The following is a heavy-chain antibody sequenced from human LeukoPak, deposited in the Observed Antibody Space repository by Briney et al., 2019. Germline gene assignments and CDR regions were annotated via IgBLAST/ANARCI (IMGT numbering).Heavy chain of an antibody. J-gene: IGHJ6*02. CDR3: ARDLTIQLWLPVHYGMDV. D-gene: IGHD5-18*01. CDR1: GFTFSSYA. CDR2: ISYDGSNK. V-gene: IGHV3-30*04. Sequence: GGSLRLSCAASGFTFSSYAMHWVRQAPGKGLEWVAVISYDGSNKYYADSVKGRFTISRDNSKNTPYLQMNSLRAEDTAVYYCARDLTIQLWLPVHYGMDVWGQGTTVTVSS.